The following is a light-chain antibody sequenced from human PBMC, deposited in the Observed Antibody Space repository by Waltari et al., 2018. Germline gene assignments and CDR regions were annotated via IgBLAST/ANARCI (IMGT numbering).Light chain of an antibody. CDR1: QSLLHSTGYTY. J-gene: IGKJ5*01. CDR3: MQALQTVT. V-gene: IGKV2-28*01. Sequence: DLAMPQSPLSTPVTTGDTASIRSGSSQSLLHSTGYTYLHWYLQRPGQSPHLLIYLGSNRASGVPDRFSGSGSGTDFTLKISRVEAEDVGVYYCMQALQTVTFGQGTRLEIK. CDR2: LGS.